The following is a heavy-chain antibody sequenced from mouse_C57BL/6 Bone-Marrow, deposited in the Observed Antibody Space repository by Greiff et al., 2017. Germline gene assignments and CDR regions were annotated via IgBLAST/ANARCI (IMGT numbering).Heavy chain of an antibody. CDR2: ISGGGGNT. D-gene: IGHD1-1*01. CDR3: SRQVTTVLATKYFDV. J-gene: IGHJ1*03. CDR1: GFTFSSYT. V-gene: IGHV5-9*01. Sequence: EVNVVESGGGLVKPGGSLKLSCAASGFTFSSYTMSWVRQTPEKRLQWVAAISGGGGNTYYPDSVKGRFTISRDNDKNILYLQMSSLRSEDTVLYYCSRQVTTVLATKYFDVWGTGTTVTVSS.